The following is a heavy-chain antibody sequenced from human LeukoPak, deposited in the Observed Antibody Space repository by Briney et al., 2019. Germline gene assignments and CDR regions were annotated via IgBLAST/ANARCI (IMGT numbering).Heavy chain of an antibody. V-gene: IGHV4-34*01. CDR2: INHSGST. D-gene: IGHD2-2*01. CDR3: ARVGGDIVVVPADVAIDY. J-gene: IGHJ4*02. CDR1: GGSFSGYY. Sequence: SETLSLTCAVYGGSFSGYYWSWIRQPPGKGLEWIGEINHSGSTNYNPSLKSRVTISVDTSKNQFSLKLSSVTAADTAVYYCARVGGDIVVVPADVAIDYWGQGTLVTVSS.